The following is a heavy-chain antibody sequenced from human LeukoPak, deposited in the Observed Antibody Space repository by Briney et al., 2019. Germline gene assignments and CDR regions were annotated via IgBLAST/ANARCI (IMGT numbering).Heavy chain of an antibody. D-gene: IGHD1-26*01. J-gene: IGHJ4*02. CDR3: ARAGTRRDIAGATRAVKY. V-gene: IGHV4-34*01. CDR2: INHSGST. CDR1: GGSFSGYY. Sequence: PSETLSLTCAVYGGSFSGYYWSWIRQPPGKGREWIGEINHSGSTNYNPSLKSRVTILVDTSKNQFSLKLSSVTAADTAVYYCARAGTRRDIAGATRAVKYWGQGTLVTVSS.